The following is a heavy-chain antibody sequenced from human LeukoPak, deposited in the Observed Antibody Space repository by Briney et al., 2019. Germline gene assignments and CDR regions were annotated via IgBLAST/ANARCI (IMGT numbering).Heavy chain of an antibody. CDR3: ASGSGSYRTPYYYTDV. J-gene: IGHJ6*03. V-gene: IGHV3-53*01. D-gene: IGHD3-10*01. Sequence: SGGSLRLSCVASGFTVSSNYMSWVRQAPGKGLEWVSVIYSGGSTYYADSVKGRFTISRDNSKNTLYLQMNSLRAEDTAVYYCASGSGSYRTPYYYTDVWGTGTTVTVSS. CDR2: IYSGGST. CDR1: GFTVSSNY.